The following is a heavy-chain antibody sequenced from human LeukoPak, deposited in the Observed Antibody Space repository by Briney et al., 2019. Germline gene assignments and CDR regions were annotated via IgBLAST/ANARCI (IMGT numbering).Heavy chain of an antibody. D-gene: IGHD2-15*01. CDR2: INPSGGST. CDR3: ARGYCSGGSCYSVGYFDY. Sequence: ASVKVSCKASGYTFTSYYMHWVRQAPAQGLEWLGIINPSGGSTSYAQKFQGRVTMTRDTSTSTVYMELSSPRSEDTAVYYCARGYCSGGSCYSVGYFDYWGQGTLVTVSS. CDR1: GYTFTSYY. V-gene: IGHV1-46*01. J-gene: IGHJ4*02.